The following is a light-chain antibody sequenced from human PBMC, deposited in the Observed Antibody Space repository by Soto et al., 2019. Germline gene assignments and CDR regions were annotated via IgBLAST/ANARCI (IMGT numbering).Light chain of an antibody. CDR2: EGS. Sequence: QSALTQPASVSGSPGQSITISCTGASIDVGSYNLVSWYQQHPGKAPKLMIYEGSKRPSGVSNRFSGSKSGNTASLTISGLQAEDEADYYCCSYAGSTGVFGTGTKVTVL. J-gene: IGLJ1*01. V-gene: IGLV2-23*01. CDR3: CSYAGSTGV. CDR1: SIDVGSYNL.